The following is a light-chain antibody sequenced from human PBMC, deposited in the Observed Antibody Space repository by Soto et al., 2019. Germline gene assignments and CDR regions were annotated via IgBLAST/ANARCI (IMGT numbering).Light chain of an antibody. CDR2: NNN. J-gene: IGLJ2*01. V-gene: IGLV1-40*01. Sequence: QSVLTQPPSVSGAPGQRVTISCTGSSSNIGAGYDVHWYQQLPGTAPKLLIYNNNNRPSGVPDRFSGSKSVTSASLAITGLQADDEADYYCQSYYNSLSGVVFGGGTKLTVL. CDR1: SSNIGAGYD. CDR3: QSYYNSLSGVV.